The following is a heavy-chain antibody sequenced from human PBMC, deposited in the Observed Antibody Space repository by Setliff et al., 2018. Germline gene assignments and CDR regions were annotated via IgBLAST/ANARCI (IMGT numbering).Heavy chain of an antibody. Sequence: SETLSLTCAVYGGSFSAYYWSWIRQPPGKGLEWIAEINHSGNTNFNPSLKSRVTISVDTSKNQFSLKLSSVTAADTAVYYCARGLLWFGELRENWFDPWGQGTLVTVSS. CDR3: ARGLLWFGELRENWFDP. J-gene: IGHJ5*02. CDR1: GGSFSAYY. CDR2: INHSGNT. D-gene: IGHD3-10*01. V-gene: IGHV4-34*01.